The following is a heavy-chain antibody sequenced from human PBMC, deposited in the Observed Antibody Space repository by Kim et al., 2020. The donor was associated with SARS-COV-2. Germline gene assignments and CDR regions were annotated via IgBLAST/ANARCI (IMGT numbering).Heavy chain of an antibody. Sequence: SETLSLTCTVSGGSISSGDYYWSWIRQPPGKGLEWIGYIYYSGSTYYNPSLKSRVTISVDTSKNQFSLKLSSVTAADTAVYYCAREVPQYQLQHTTGGWTDWFDPWGQGTLVTVSS. CDR2: IYYSGST. J-gene: IGHJ5*02. V-gene: IGHV4-30-4*01. CDR3: AREVPQYQLQHTTGGWTDWFDP. D-gene: IGHD2-2*01. CDR1: GGSISSGDYY.